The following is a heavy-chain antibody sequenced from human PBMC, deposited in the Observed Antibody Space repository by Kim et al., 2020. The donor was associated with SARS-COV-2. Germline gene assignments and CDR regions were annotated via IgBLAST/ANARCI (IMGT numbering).Heavy chain of an antibody. CDR3: AKDPNHLTGPGFNWFDP. D-gene: IGHD3-9*01. V-gene: IGHV3-23*01. Sequence: GGSLRLSCAASGFTFSSYAMSWVRQAPGKGLEWVSAISGSGGSTYYADSVKGRFTISRDNSKNTLYLQMNSLRAEDTAVYYCAKDPNHLTGPGFNWFDPWGQGTLVTVSS. J-gene: IGHJ5*02. CDR2: ISGSGGST. CDR1: GFTFSSYA.